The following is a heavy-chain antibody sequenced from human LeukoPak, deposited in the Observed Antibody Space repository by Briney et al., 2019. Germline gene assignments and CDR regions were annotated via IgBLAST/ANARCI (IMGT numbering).Heavy chain of an antibody. J-gene: IGHJ4*02. Sequence: PGESLKISCKGSGYSFPSYWITWVRQLPGKGLEWMGRIDPSDSYTNYSPSFQGHVTISADKSISTAYLQWSSLKASDTAMYYCARSYSGYDYLDYWGQGTLVTVSS. CDR2: IDPSDSYT. CDR3: ARSYSGYDYLDY. CDR1: GYSFPSYW. D-gene: IGHD5-12*01. V-gene: IGHV5-10-1*01.